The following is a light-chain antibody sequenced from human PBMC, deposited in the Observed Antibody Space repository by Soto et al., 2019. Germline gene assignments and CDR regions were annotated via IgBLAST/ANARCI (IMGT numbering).Light chain of an antibody. V-gene: IGKV1-5*03. CDR2: KAS. Sequence: DIQMTQSPSTLSGSVGDRVTITCRASQTISSWLAWYQQKPGKAPKLLIYKASTLKSGVPSRFSGSGSGTEFTLTISSLQPDDFATYYCQHYNRYSEAFGGGTKVDIK. CDR3: QHYNRYSEA. CDR1: QTISSW. J-gene: IGKJ4*02.